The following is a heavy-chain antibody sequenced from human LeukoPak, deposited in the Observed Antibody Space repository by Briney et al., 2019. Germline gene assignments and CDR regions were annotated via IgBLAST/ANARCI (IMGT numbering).Heavy chain of an antibody. D-gene: IGHD3-22*01. CDR2: ISTYNTNT. CDR3: ARGSYYYDSSGYDY. Sequence: ASVKVSCKASGYTFSSYGISWVRQAPGQGLEWMGWISTYNTNTHYAQKFQGRVIMTTDTAARTAYMELRSLRSDDTAVYYCARGSYYYDSSGYDYWGQGALVTVSS. J-gene: IGHJ4*02. V-gene: IGHV1-18*04. CDR1: GYTFSSYG.